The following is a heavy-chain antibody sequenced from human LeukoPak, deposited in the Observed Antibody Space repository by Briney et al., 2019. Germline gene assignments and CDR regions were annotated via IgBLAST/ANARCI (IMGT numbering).Heavy chain of an antibody. D-gene: IGHD2-2*01. V-gene: IGHV3-53*01. CDR1: GFTVSSNY. CDR3: TGLPAAIPQVYYYYMDV. J-gene: IGHJ6*03. Sequence: GGSLRLSCAASGFTVSSNYMSWVRQAPGKGLEWVSVIYSGGSTYYADSVKGRFTISRDNSKNTLYLQMNSLRAEDTAVYYCTGLPAAIPQVYYYYMDVWGKGTTVTVSS. CDR2: IYSGGST.